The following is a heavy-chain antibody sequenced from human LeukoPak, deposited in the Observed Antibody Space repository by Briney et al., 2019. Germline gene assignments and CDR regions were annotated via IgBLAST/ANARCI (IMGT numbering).Heavy chain of an antibody. Sequence: YPGGSLRLSCEASGFTFSSYAMSWVRQAPGKGLEWVSAIIGSGGSTYYADSVKGRFTISRDNSKNTLYLQMNSLRAEDTAVYYCAKDPHGDYGDYGSFDYWGQGTLVTVSS. CDR1: GFTFSSYA. CDR3: AKDPHGDYGDYGSFDY. D-gene: IGHD4-17*01. CDR2: IIGSGGST. J-gene: IGHJ4*02. V-gene: IGHV3-23*01.